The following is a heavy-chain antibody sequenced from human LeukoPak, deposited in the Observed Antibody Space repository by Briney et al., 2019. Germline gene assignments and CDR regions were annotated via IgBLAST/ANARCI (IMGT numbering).Heavy chain of an antibody. J-gene: IGHJ3*02. Sequence: GGSLRLSCAASGFTFDDYGMSWVRHAPGKGLEWVSGINWNGGSIGYADSVKGRFTISRDNAKNSLYLQMNSLRAEDTALYYCARVVDYYDSSGYTGGGAFDIWGQGTMVTVSS. CDR2: INWNGGSI. CDR1: GFTFDDYG. D-gene: IGHD3-22*01. V-gene: IGHV3-20*04. CDR3: ARVVDYYDSSGYTGGGAFDI.